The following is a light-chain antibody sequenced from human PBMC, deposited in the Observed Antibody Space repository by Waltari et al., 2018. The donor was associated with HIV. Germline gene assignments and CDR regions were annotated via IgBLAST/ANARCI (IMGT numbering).Light chain of an antibody. J-gene: IGKJ1*01. Sequence: DIQLTQSPSFLPASVGDRVTITCRASQDISSYLAWYQQKRGKAPKPLIYAASTLPSGVPSRFGGSGSETAFTLTISRLQPEDYAGYYCQQVNSVPKTFGEGTKVEIK. V-gene: IGKV1-9*01. CDR1: QDISSY. CDR2: AAS. CDR3: QQVNSVPKT.